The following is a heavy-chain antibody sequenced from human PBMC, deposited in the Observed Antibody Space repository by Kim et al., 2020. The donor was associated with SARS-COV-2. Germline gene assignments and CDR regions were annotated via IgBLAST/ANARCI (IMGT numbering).Heavy chain of an antibody. D-gene: IGHD3-22*01. CDR1: GFTFSSYG. CDR3: AKSRTKDYYDSSGYLDY. V-gene: IGHV3-30*18. CDR2: ISYDGSNK. Sequence: GGSLRLSCAASGFTFSSYGMHWVRQAPGKGLEWVAVISYDGSNKYYADSVKGRFTISRDNSKNTLYLQMNSLRAEDTAVYYCAKSRTKDYYDSSGYLDYWGQGTLVTVSS. J-gene: IGHJ4*02.